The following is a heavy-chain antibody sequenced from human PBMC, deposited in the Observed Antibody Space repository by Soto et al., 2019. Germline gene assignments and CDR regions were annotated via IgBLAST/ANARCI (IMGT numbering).Heavy chain of an antibody. J-gene: IGHJ4*02. V-gene: IGHV3-30-3*01. Sequence: QVPLVESGGGVVQPGRSLRLSCAASGFTFSSYAMHWVRQAPGKGLEWVAVISYDGSNKYYADSVKGRFTISRDNSKNTLYLQMNSLRAEDTAVYYCARDRGSSWPIFDYWGQGTLVTVSS. CDR3: ARDRGSSWPIFDY. CDR2: ISYDGSNK. CDR1: GFTFSSYA. D-gene: IGHD6-13*01.